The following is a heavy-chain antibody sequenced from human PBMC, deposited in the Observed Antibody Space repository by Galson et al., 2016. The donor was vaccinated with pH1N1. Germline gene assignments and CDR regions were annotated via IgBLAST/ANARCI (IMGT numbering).Heavy chain of an antibody. V-gene: IGHV3-7*03. CDR1: GFTFSRYW. J-gene: IGHJ3*02. CDR2: IKQDGSEK. D-gene: IGHD4-17*01. Sequence: SLRLSCAASGFTFSRYWMSWVRQAPGKGLGWVANIKQDGSEKNYVDSVKGRFTVSRDNAKNSLYLQMNSLRGGDTAVYYCARDRGFLSVTTSAFHMWGQGTMVTVSS. CDR3: ARDRGFLSVTTSAFHM.